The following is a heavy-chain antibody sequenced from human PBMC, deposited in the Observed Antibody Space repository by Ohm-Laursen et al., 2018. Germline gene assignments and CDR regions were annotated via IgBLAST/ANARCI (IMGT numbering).Heavy chain of an antibody. CDR2: IYYSGST. D-gene: IGHD3-22*01. V-gene: IGHV4-39*01. CDR1: GGSISSSSYY. J-gene: IGHJ4*02. Sequence: GTLSLTCTVSGGSISSSSYYWGWIRQPPGKGLEWIGSIYYSGSTYYNPSLKSRVTISVDTSKNLFSLKLSSVTAADTAVYYCARQVEVVTLIDYWGQGTLVTVSS. CDR3: ARQVEVVTLIDY.